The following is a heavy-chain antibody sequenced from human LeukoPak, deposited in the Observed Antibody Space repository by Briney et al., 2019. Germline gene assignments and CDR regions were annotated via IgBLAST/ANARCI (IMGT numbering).Heavy chain of an antibody. J-gene: IGHJ4*02. CDR2: IGSTNSYT. V-gene: IGHV3-11*03. CDR3: ARLRYSSGWRVDH. D-gene: IGHD6-19*01. Sequence: GGSLRLSCAASGFTFSDYYMSWIRQAPGKGLEWVSYIGSTNSYTNYADSVRGRFTISRDKAKNSLYLQMNSLRAEDTAVYYCARLRYSSGWRVDHWGQGTLVTVSS. CDR1: GFTFSDYY.